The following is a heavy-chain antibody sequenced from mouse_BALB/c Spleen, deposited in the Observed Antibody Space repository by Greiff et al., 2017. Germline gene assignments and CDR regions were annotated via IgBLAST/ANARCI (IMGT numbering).Heavy chain of an antibody. D-gene: IGHD1-1*01. V-gene: IGHV5-6-3*01. J-gene: IGHJ2*01. CDR1: GFTFSSYG. CDR3: AREDYYGSAC. Sequence: EVMLVESGGGLVQPGGSLKLSCAASGFTFSSYGMSWVRQTPDKRLELVATINSNGGSTYYPDSVKGRFTISRDNAKNTLYLQMSSLKSEDTAMYYCAREDYYGSACWGQGTTLTVSS. CDR2: INSNGGST.